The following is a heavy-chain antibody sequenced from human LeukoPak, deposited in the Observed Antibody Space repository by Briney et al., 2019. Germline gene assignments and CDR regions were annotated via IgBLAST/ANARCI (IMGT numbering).Heavy chain of an antibody. Sequence: GGSLRLSCAASGFIFSAYAMSWVRQAPGQGLDWVSVIGTGGETHYADSVRGRFTISRSNFKNTLYLQMNSLRAEDTAVYYCAKRVTVTTKYFDSWGQGTLVTVSS. J-gene: IGHJ4*02. CDR3: AKRVTVTTKYFDS. V-gene: IGHV3-23*01. CDR1: GFIFSAYA. CDR2: IGTGGET. D-gene: IGHD4-17*01.